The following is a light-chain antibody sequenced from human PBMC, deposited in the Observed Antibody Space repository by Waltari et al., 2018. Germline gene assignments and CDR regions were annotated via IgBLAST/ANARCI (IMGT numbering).Light chain of an antibody. Sequence: DIQMTQSPSTLSASVGDRVTITCRASQSISSWLAWYQQKPGKAPKLLIYKASSLESGVPSRCSGSGSGTEFTLTISSLQPDDFATYYCQQYHTFYTFGQGTKLEI. CDR3: QQYHTFYT. V-gene: IGKV1-5*03. J-gene: IGKJ2*01. CDR1: QSISSW. CDR2: KAS.